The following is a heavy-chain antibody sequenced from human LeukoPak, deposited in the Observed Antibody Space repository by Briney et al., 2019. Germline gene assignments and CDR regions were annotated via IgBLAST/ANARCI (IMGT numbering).Heavy chain of an antibody. J-gene: IGHJ4*02. Sequence: ASVKVSCKASGYTFTSYGISWVRQAPGQGLEWMGWISAYNGNTNYAQKLQGRVTMTTDTSTSTAYMELRSLRSDDTAVYYCARVTLYYDFWSGYYSTFDYWGQGTLVTVSS. V-gene: IGHV1-18*01. CDR2: ISAYNGNT. CDR1: GYTFTSYG. D-gene: IGHD3-3*01. CDR3: ARVTLYYDFWSGYYSTFDY.